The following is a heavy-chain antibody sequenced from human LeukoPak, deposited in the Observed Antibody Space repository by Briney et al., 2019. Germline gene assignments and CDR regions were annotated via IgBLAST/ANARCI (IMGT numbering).Heavy chain of an antibody. D-gene: IGHD6-19*01. CDR1: GFTFSSYW. Sequence: QPGGSLRLSCEGSGFTFSSYWINWVRQAPGKGLEWVSAISGSGGGTYYADSVKGRFTISRDNSKNTLYLQMNSLRAEDTAVYYCAASSGWYGFEDYWGQGTLVTVSS. CDR3: AASSGWYGFEDY. V-gene: IGHV3-23*01. CDR2: ISGSGGGT. J-gene: IGHJ4*02.